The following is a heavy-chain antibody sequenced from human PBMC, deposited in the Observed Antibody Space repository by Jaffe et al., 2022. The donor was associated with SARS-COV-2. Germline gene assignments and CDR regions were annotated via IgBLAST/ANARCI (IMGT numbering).Heavy chain of an antibody. CDR2: LSDNSYYI. J-gene: IGHJ3*02. CDR1: GFTFSSFT. D-gene: IGHD3-22*01. V-gene: IGHV3-21*04. Sequence: EVQLVESGGGLVKPGGSLRLSCAASGFTFSSFTMNWVRQAPGKGLEWVSSLSDNSYYIYYADSVKGRFTISRDNAQNSVYLQMNSLRAEDTAVYYCAASTTYYDSRVNRGAFHIWGQGTMVTVSS. CDR3: AASTTYYDSRVNRGAFHI.